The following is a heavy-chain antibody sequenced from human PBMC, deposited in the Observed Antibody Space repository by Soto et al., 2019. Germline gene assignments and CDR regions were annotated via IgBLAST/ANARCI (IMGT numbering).Heavy chain of an antibody. CDR3: ARDEVPAANWLDR. D-gene: IGHD2-2*01. J-gene: IGHJ5*02. CDR1: GYIFINYG. Sequence: GALVKVSCKASGYIFINYGITWVRQAPGQGLEWMGWISGYNGNTKYADKLQGRVTMTTDTSTTTAYMELRSLRSDDTAVYYCARDEVPAANWLDRWGQGTLVTVSS. CDR2: ISGYNGNT. V-gene: IGHV1-18*01.